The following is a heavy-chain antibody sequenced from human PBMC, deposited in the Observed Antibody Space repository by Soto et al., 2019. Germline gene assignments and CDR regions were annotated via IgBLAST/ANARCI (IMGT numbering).Heavy chain of an antibody. CDR2: IYYSGST. V-gene: IGHV4-39*01. D-gene: IGHD4-4*01. Sequence: TSETLSLTCTVSGGSISSSSYYWGWIRQPPGKGLEWIGSIYYSGSTYYNRSLKSRVTISVDTSKNQFSLKLSSVTAADTALYYCARHLTTVTTWRDWFDPWGRGTLVTVSS. CDR3: ARHLTTVTTWRDWFDP. CDR1: GGSISSSSYY. J-gene: IGHJ5*02.